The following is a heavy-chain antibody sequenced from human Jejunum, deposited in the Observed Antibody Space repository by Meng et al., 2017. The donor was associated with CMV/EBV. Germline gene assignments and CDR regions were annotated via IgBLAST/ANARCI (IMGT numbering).Heavy chain of an antibody. V-gene: IGHV7-4-1*02. J-gene: IGHJ4*02. CDR3: ARGKIAVAGITGDY. Sequence: QVVQVGSGLKKPGASVKVSCKCTGYTFTSNAMNRVRQAPGQGLEWMGWINTNTGNPTYAQGFTGRLVVSLDTSVSTAYLQISSLKAEDTAVYYCARGKIAVAGITGDYWGQGTLVTVSS. CDR1: GYTFTSNA. D-gene: IGHD6-19*01. CDR2: INTNTGNP.